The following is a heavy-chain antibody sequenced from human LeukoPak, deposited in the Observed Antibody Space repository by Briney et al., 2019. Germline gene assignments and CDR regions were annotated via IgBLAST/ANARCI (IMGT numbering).Heavy chain of an antibody. CDR1: GFTFSSYA. D-gene: IGHD3-3*01. Sequence: GGSLRLSCAASGFTFSSYAMSWVRQAPGKGLEWVSAISGSGGSTYYADSVKGRFTISRDNSKNTLYLQMNSLRAEDTAIYYCAKPSRFLEWLLSYWGQGTLVTVSS. CDR3: AKPSRFLEWLLSY. J-gene: IGHJ4*02. CDR2: ISGSGGST. V-gene: IGHV3-23*01.